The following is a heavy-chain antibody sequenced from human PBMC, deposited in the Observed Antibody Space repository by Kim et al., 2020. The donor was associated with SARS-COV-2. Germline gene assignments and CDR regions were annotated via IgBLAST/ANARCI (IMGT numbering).Heavy chain of an antibody. CDR2: IYYSGST. Sequence: SETLSLTCTVSGGSIRSYYWSWIRQPPGKGLEWIGYIYYSGSTNYNPSLKSRVTISVDTSKNQFSLKLSSVTAADTAVYYCARAYYYGSGSYYYYYGMDVWGQGTTVTVSS. V-gene: IGHV4-59*13. CDR3: ARAYYYGSGSYYYYYGMDV. CDR1: GGSIRSYY. D-gene: IGHD3-10*01. J-gene: IGHJ6*02.